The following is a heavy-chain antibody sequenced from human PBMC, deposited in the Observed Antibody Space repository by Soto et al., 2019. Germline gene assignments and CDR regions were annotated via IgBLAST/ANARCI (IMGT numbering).Heavy chain of an antibody. D-gene: IGHD2-15*01. Sequence: QVQLVESGGGVVQPGRSLRLSCAASGFTFSSYDMHWVRQAPGKGLEWVAIISYDGSNKYYADSVKGRFTISRDNSRTTLYLEMNSLRAEDTAVYYCAFPTVVVYDIWGQGTMVTVSS. V-gene: IGHV3-30*03. J-gene: IGHJ3*02. CDR1: GFTFSSYD. CDR2: ISYDGSNK. CDR3: AFPTVVVYDI.